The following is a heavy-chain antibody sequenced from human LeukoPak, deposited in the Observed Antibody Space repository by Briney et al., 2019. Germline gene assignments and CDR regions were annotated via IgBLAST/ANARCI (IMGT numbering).Heavy chain of an antibody. CDR1: GCTWSGYG. J-gene: IGHJ4*02. D-gene: IGHD3-10*01. CDR2: ISAYNGKT. CDR3: AREVNYAVRGVVDY. V-gene: IGHV1-18*01. Sequence: ASVKVACKASGCTWSGYGIGWVRKAHGQVLGWMGWISAYNGKTNYAQKLQGRVTMTTDTSTSTAYMELRSLRSDDTAVYYCAREVNYAVRGVVDYWGQGTLVTVSS.